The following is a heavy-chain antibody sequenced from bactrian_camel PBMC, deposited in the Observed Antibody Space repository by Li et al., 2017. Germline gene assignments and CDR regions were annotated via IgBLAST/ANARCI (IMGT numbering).Heavy chain of an antibody. CDR3: AGRRSPWFTALSEGTYAY. D-gene: IGHD4*01. V-gene: IGHV3S31*01. J-gene: IGHJ4*01. Sequence: VQLVESGGEAVQPGGSLRLSCVVSGWTYSTYSMAWFRQAPGKEREGVAAIDRDDATTYADSVKGRFTISKDSAANTLFLEMHNLKPEDTGVYYCAGRRSPWFTALSEGTYAYWGQGTQVTVS. CDR2: IDRDDATT. CDR1: GWTYSTYS.